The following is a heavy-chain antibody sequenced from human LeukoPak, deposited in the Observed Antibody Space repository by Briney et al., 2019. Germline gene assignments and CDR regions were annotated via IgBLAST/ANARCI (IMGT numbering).Heavy chain of an antibody. V-gene: IGHV1-24*01. CDR1: GYTLTELS. J-gene: IGHJ4*02. Sequence: ASVKVSCRVSGYTLTELSMHWVRQAPGKGLEWMGGFDPEDGETIYAQKFQGRVTMTRDTSISTAYMELSRLRPDDTAVYYCARGGFGYYDSSGYYNYWGQGTLVTVSS. D-gene: IGHD3-22*01. CDR3: ARGGFGYYDSSGYYNY. CDR2: FDPEDGET.